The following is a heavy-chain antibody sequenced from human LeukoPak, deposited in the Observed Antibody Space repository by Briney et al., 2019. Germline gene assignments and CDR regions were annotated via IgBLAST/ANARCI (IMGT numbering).Heavy chain of an antibody. CDR2: IYTSGST. D-gene: IGHD5-18*01. J-gene: IGHJ3*02. Sequence: SQTLSLTCTVSGGSISSGSYYWSWIRQPAGKGLVWIGRIYTSGSTNYNPSLKSRVTISVDTSKNQFSLKLSSVTAADTAVYYCARGTWIQLWRDHDAFDIWGQGTMVTVSS. CDR1: GGSISSGSYY. V-gene: IGHV4-61*02. CDR3: ARGTWIQLWRDHDAFDI.